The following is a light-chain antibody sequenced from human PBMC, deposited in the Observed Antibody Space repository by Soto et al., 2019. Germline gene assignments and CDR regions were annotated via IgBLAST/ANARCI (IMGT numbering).Light chain of an antibody. J-gene: IGLJ2*01. CDR2: GNN. V-gene: IGLV1-40*01. CDR3: QSYDTSLSGSV. Sequence: QAVVTQPPSVSGAPGQTVTISCTGSSSNIGAGYDVHWYQQLPRTAPKLLIYGNNNRPSGVPDRFSGSKSGTSASLAITGLQAEDEADYYCQSYDTSLSGSVFGGGTQLTVL. CDR1: SSNIGAGYD.